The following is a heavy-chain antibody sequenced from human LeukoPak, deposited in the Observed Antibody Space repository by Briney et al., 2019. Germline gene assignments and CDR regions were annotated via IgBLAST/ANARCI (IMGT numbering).Heavy chain of an antibody. Sequence: PSETLSLTCTVSGGSISSYYGGWIRQPPGKPLEWIGYIYYNGATGYNPSLTSRVTISVDTSKNQFSLKLTSVTAADTAVYYCARSYDSRGYFYYGMDVWGQGTTVTVSS. CDR3: ARSYDSRGYFYYGMDV. CDR2: IYYNGAT. J-gene: IGHJ6*02. D-gene: IGHD3-22*01. CDR1: GGSISSYY. V-gene: IGHV4-59*01.